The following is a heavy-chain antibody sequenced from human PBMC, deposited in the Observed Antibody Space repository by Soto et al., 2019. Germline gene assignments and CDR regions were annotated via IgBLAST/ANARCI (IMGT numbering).Heavy chain of an antibody. Sequence: SDTLSLTCTVSGCSIRSDYWSWIRQPPGKGLEWIGYIYYSGSTNYNPSLKSRVTISVDTSKNQFSLKLSSVTAADTAVYYCARIYDSFSDYYFMGVWGKGTTVTVS. CDR1: GCSIRSDY. J-gene: IGHJ6*03. D-gene: IGHD3-3*01. V-gene: IGHV4-59*08. CDR2: IYYSGST. CDR3: ARIYDSFSDYYFMGV.